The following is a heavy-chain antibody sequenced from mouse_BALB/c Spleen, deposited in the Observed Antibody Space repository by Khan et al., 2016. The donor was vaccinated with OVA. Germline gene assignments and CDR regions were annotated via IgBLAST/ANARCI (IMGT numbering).Heavy chain of an antibody. CDR2: INSNGGST. CDR1: GFTFSSYG. V-gene: IGHV5-6-3*01. J-gene: IGHJ2*01. Sequence: EVHLVESGGGLVQPGGSLKLSCAASGFTFSSYGMSWVHQTPDKRLELVATINSNGGSTYYPDSVKGRFTISRDNAKNTLYLQMSSLKSEDTAMYYCARMARTINWGQGTTLTVSS. CDR3: ARMARTIN.